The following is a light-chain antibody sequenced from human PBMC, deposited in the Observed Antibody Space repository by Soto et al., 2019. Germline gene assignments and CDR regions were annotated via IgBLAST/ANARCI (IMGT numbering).Light chain of an antibody. J-gene: IGKJ4*01. CDR3: QQIHSTPRLS. CDR2: AAS. V-gene: IGKV1-39*01. Sequence: DIQMTQSPSSLSASVGDKLTITCRANQSISNFLNWYQKKPGEVPKLLIFAASRLETGVPSRFSGSGSGTDFALTINSLQPEDFATYYCQQIHSTPRLSFGGGTRVDFK. CDR1: QSISNF.